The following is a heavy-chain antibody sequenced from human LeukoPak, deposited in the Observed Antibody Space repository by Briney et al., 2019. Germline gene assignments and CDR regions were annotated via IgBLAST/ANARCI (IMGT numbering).Heavy chain of an antibody. CDR1: GYTFTGYY. CDR3: ARDKDTSGWRDAFDI. D-gene: IGHD6-19*01. Sequence: GASVKVSCKASGYTFTGYYMHWVRQAPGRGLEWMGWINPNSGGTNYAQKFQGRVTMTRDTSVSTAYMELSRLRSDDTAVYYCARDKDTSGWRDAFDIWGQGTMVIVSS. V-gene: IGHV1-2*02. CDR2: INPNSGGT. J-gene: IGHJ3*02.